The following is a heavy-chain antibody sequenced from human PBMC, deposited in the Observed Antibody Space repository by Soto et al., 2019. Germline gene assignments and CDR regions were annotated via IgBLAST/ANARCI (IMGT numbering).Heavy chain of an antibody. CDR1: GFTFSSYA. J-gene: IGHJ6*02. CDR2: ISYDGRDK. D-gene: IGHD5-12*01. V-gene: IGHV3-30*04. Sequence: QVQLVESGGGVVQPGRSLRLSCAASGFTFSSYAIYWVRQAPGKGLEWVAVISYDGRDKYYADSVKGRFTISRDNSENTLYLQMNSLRAEDTAVYYCARAPTMPYNYYDGMDVWGQGTTVTVSS. CDR3: ARAPTMPYNYYDGMDV.